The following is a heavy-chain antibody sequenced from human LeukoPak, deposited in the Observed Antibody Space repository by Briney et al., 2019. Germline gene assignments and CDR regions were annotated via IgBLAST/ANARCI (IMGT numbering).Heavy chain of an antibody. CDR3: ARSEYYYDSSGYSPLDY. D-gene: IGHD3-22*01. J-gene: IGHJ4*02. CDR1: GGSISSGGYY. CDR2: IYYSGST. Sequence: SQTLSLTCTVSGGSISSGGYYWSWIRQHPGKGLEWIGYIYYSGSTYYNPSLKSRVTISVDTSKNQFSLKLSSVTAADTAVYYCARSEYYYDSSGYSPLDYWGQGTLVTVSS. V-gene: IGHV4-31*03.